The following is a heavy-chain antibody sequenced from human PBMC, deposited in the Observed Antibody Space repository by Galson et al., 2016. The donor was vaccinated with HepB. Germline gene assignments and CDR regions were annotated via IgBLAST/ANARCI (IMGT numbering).Heavy chain of an antibody. V-gene: IGHV4-30-4*08. CDR3: AREPALRGHLEWLLGVY. CDR1: GGSVTITDYY. CDR2: IYYSGTT. D-gene: IGHD3-3*01. Sequence: TLSLTCTVSGGSVTITDYYWSWIRQHPGKGLEWIGYIYYSGTTYYSPSLKSRVTISVATSKNQLSLRLSSVTAADTAVYYCAREPALRGHLEWLLGVYWGQGTLVTVSS. J-gene: IGHJ4*02.